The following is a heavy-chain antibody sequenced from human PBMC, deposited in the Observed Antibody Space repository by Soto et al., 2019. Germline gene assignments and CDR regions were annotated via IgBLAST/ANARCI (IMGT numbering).Heavy chain of an antibody. J-gene: IGHJ6*02. CDR1: GGSLSRDA. CDR2: IIPIFGTT. D-gene: IGHD2-2*01. V-gene: IGHV1-69*06. CDR3: ARDPGRSSNRWRVRQVADGDYYVMDG. Sequence: SEKVSCKASGGSLSRDAISWVRQAPGQGLEWVGGIIPIFGTTKYAQKFQGRVTIIADTSTTTAYLELSSLRSEDTAIYYCARDPGRSSNRWRVRQVADGDYYVMDGWGQGTTVTVSS.